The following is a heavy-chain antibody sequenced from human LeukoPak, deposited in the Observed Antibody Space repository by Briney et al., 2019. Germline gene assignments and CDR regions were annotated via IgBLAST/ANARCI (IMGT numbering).Heavy chain of an antibody. CDR1: GYTLTELS. CDR2: FDPEDGET. CDR3: ATSPVAGLPPDAFDI. J-gene: IGHJ3*02. Sequence: ASVKVSCKGSGYTLTELSMQWVRQTPGKGLEWMEGFDPEDGETIYAQKFQGRVTMTEDTSTDTAYMELSSLRSEDTAVYYCATSPVAGLPPDAFDIWGQGTMVTVSS. D-gene: IGHD6-19*01. V-gene: IGHV1-24*01.